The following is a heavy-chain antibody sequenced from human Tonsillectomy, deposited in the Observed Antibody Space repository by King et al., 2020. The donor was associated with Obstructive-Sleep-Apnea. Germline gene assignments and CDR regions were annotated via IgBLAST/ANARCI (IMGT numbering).Heavy chain of an antibody. J-gene: IGHJ6*02. D-gene: IGHD3-10*01. CDR1: GFTFSSYA. Sequence: QVQLVESGGGVVQPGRSLRLSCAASGFTFSSYAMHWVRQAPGKGLEWVAVISYDGSNKYYADSVKGRFTISRDNSKNTLYLQMNSLRAEDTAVYYCARDQYYGAGGHCYGRDVWGQGPTDTVPS. V-gene: IGHV3-30*04. CDR2: ISYDGSNK. CDR3: ARDQYYGAGGHCYGRDV.